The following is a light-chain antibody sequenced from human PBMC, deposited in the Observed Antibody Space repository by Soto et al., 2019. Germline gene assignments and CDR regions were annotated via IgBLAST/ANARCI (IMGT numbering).Light chain of an antibody. J-gene: IGLJ2*01. CDR3: SSYTSGSTPVV. V-gene: IGLV2-14*01. CDR1: SSDVGAYNY. CDR2: EVT. Sequence: QSALTQPASVSGSPGQSITISCTGSSSDVGAYNYVSWYQQHPGKAPRLMIYEVTNRPSGVSNRFSGSKSGSTASLTISGLRAEDEADYYCSSYTSGSTPVVFGGGTKLTVL.